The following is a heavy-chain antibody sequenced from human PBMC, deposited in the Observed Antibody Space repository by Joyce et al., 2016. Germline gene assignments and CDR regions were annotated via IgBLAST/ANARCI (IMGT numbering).Heavy chain of an antibody. CDR1: GGSLSGYY. CDR3: ARARRGIILARGEMGEYLQH. V-gene: IGHV4-34*01. J-gene: IGHJ1*01. D-gene: IGHD3-10*01. CDR2: VNDRGRT. Sequence: QVQLQEWGAGLLKPSETLSLTCAVYGGSLSGYYWSWIRQAPGMGLECIGEVNDRGRTNYNPSLKSRATTSMDTSKNQFSLRLTTVTAADTAVYFCARARRGIILARGEMGEYLQHWGRGTVVIVSS.